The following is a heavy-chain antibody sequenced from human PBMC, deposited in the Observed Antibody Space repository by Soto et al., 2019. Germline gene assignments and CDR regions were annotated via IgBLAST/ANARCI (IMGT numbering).Heavy chain of an antibody. CDR3: ARAHAPTLPFDS. D-gene: IGHD2-15*01. J-gene: IGHJ4*01. Sequence: SETLSLTCTVSGGSIRNVYWSWIRQAPGKGLEWIGFIFHSGNAKYNPSLKSRVTISVDTSKNQFSLSLDSVTAADTAVYFCARAHAPTLPFDSWGQGTMVTVYS. CDR2: IFHSGNA. V-gene: IGHV4-59*01. CDR1: GGSIRNVY.